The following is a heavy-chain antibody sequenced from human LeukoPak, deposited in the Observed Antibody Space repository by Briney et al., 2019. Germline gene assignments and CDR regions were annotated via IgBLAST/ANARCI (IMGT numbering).Heavy chain of an antibody. Sequence: SETLSLTCTVSGGSISSSSYYWGWIRQPPGKGLEWIGSIYYSGSTYYNPSLKSRVTISVDTSKNQFSLKLSSVTAADTAVYYCAIYSSGYYGAFDIWGQGTMVTVSS. J-gene: IGHJ3*02. CDR2: IYYSGST. D-gene: IGHD3-22*01. CDR3: AIYSSGYYGAFDI. V-gene: IGHV4-39*07. CDR1: GGSISSSSYY.